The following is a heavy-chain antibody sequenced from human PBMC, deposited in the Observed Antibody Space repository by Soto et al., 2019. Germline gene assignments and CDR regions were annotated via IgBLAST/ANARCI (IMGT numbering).Heavy chain of an antibody. CDR3: ARDKITGLFDY. CDR2: INHSGST. V-gene: IGHV4-34*01. J-gene: IGHJ4*02. Sequence: QVQLQQWGAGLLKPSETLSLTCAVYGGSFSGYYWTWIRQPPGTGLEWIGEINHSGSTNYNPSLKSPVTISVDTSNNHFSLKRTSVTAADTAVYYCARDKITGLFDYWGQGTLVTVSS. CDR1: GGSFSGYY. D-gene: IGHD2-8*02.